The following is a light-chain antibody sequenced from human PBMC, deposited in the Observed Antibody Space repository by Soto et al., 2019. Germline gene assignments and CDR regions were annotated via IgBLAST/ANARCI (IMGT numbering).Light chain of an antibody. CDR3: QQYNNWPRT. Sequence: EIVMPQSPAALSVSTGERATLSCRASQSVSSNLAWYQQKPGQAPGLLIYGASTRATGIPARFSGSGSGTEFTLTISSLQSEDFAVYYCQQYNNWPRTFGQGTKV. CDR2: GAS. V-gene: IGKV3-15*01. CDR1: QSVSSN. J-gene: IGKJ1*01.